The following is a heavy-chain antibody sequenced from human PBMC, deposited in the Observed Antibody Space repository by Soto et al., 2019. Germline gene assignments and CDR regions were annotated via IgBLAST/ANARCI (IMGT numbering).Heavy chain of an antibody. CDR3: ARDLGYSYGYPNWFDP. D-gene: IGHD5-18*01. Sequence: PSETLSLICTVSGGSISSYYWSWIRQPPGKGLEWIGYIYYSGSTNYNPSLKSRVTISVDTSRDQFSLKLSSVTAADTAVYYCARDLGYSYGYPNWFDPWGQGTLVTVSS. CDR2: IYYSGST. CDR1: GGSISSYY. J-gene: IGHJ5*02. V-gene: IGHV4-59*01.